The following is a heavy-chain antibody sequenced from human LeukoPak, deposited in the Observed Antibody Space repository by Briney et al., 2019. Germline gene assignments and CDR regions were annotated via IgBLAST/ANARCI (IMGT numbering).Heavy chain of an antibody. V-gene: IGHV3-7*01. Sequence: PGGSLRLSCAASGFTFSSYWMSWVRQAPGKGLEWVANIKQDGSEKYYVDSVKGRFTISRDNAKNSLYLQMNSLRAEDTAVYYCAREASGYSSSWDAFDIWGQGTMVTVSS. CDR1: GFTFSSYW. CDR3: AREASGYSSSWDAFDI. J-gene: IGHJ3*02. CDR2: IKQDGSEK. D-gene: IGHD6-13*01.